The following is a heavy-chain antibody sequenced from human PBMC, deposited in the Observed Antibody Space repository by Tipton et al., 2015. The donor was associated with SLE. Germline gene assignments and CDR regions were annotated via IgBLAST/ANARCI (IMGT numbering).Heavy chain of an antibody. J-gene: IGHJ3*02. CDR3: ARIPTYSDYDRPMIDNAFDI. CDR2: TYYRSKWYS. V-gene: IGHV6-1*01. CDR1: GDSVSTNSAA. Sequence: PGLVKPSQTLSLTCAISGDSVSTNSAAWTWIRQSPSRGLEWLGRTYYRSKWYSDYAVSVKSRITINPDTSKNQFSLQLNSVTPEDTAVYYCARIPTYSDYDRPMIDNAFDIWGQGTMVTVSS. D-gene: IGHD5-12*01.